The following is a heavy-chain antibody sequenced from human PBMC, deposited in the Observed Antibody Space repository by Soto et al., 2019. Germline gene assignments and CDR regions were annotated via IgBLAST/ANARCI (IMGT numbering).Heavy chain of an antibody. D-gene: IGHD2-2*01. CDR3: ARLIHCKTTSCYFDY. CDR1: GGSISSSSYY. CDR2: VYYSGTT. V-gene: IGHV4-39*01. J-gene: IGHJ4*02. Sequence: QLQLQESGPGLVKPSETLSLTCTVSGGSISSSSYYWAWVRQSPGKGLEWIGSVYYSGTTYYNPSLKSRVTIAADTSKNQFSLKLSSVTAADTAVFYCARLIHCKTTSCYFDYWGQGTLVTVSS.